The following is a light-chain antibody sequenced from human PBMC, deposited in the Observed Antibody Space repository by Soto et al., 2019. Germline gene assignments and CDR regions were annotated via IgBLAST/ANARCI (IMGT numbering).Light chain of an antibody. V-gene: IGKV3-20*01. CDR1: QSISSSY. CDR3: QQSYDTPWT. Sequence: EIVLTQSPGTLSLSPGERATLSCRASQSISSSYLAWYQQKPGQAPRLLIYGASSRATGIPDRFSGSGSGTDFTLTISGLQPEDFVTYYCQQSYDTPWTFGQGTQVEV. CDR2: GAS. J-gene: IGKJ1*01.